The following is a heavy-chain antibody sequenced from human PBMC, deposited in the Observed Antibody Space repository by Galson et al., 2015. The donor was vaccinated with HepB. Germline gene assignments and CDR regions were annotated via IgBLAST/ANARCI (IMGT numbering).Heavy chain of an antibody. CDR1: GYTFTGYY. J-gene: IGHJ3*02. D-gene: IGHD2-8*02. Sequence: SVKVSCKASGYTFTGYYMHWVRQAPGQGLEWMGRINPNSGGTNYAQKFQGRVTMTRDTSISTAYMELSRLRSGDTAVYYCARYCTGGVCFDAFDIWGQGTMVTVSS. CDR2: INPNSGGT. CDR3: ARYCTGGVCFDAFDI. V-gene: IGHV1-2*06.